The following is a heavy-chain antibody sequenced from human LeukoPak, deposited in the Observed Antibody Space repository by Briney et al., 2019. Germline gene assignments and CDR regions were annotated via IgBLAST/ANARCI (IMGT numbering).Heavy chain of an antibody. CDR2: ISYDGSNK. D-gene: IGHD2-8*02. Sequence: PGGSLSLRCAASGYTLSRSHKRWVRQAPGKGLEWVALISYDGSNKYYADSEEGRFTISRDNSKNTLYLQMNSLRAEDTAVYFCAGTGGVGHATNYIVDYWGQGILVTVSS. CDR1: GYTLSRSH. CDR3: AGTGGVGHATNYIVDY. J-gene: IGHJ4*02. V-gene: IGHV3-30*03.